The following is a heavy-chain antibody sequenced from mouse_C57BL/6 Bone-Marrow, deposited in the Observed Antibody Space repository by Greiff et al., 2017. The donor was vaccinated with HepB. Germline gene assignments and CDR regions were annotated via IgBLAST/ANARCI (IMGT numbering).Heavy chain of an antibody. CDR1: GYTFTSYT. CDR3: ERRITTVVDY. V-gene: IGHV1-4*01. Sequence: QVQLKESGAELARPGASVKMSCKASGYTFTSYTMHWVKQRPGQGLEWIGYINPSSGYTKYNQKFKDKATLTADKSSSTAYMQLSSLTSEDSAVYYCERRITTVVDYWGQGTTLTVSS. CDR2: INPSSGYT. D-gene: IGHD1-1*01. J-gene: IGHJ2*01.